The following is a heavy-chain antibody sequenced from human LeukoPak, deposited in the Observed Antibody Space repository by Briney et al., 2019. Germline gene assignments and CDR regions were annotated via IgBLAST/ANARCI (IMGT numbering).Heavy chain of an antibody. D-gene: IGHD4-17*01. CDR2: IYYSGST. V-gene: IGHV4-59*01. Sequence: SSETLSLTCTVSGGSISSYYWSWIRQPPGKGLEWIGYIYYSGSTNYNPSLKSRVTISVDTSKNQFSLKLSSVTAADTAVYYCARETTMRNWFDPWGQGTLVTVSS. CDR3: ARETTMRNWFDP. CDR1: GGSISSYY. J-gene: IGHJ5*02.